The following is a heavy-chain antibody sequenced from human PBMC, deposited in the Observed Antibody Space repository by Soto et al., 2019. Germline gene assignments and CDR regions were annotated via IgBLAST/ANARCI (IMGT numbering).Heavy chain of an antibody. CDR2: ISSSSNTI. CDR1: GFTFSSYS. J-gene: IGHJ5*02. Sequence: GGSLRLSCAASGFTFSSYSMNWVRQAPGKGLQWISYISSSSNTIYYADSVKGRFTISRDYAKNSLYLQMNSLTDEDTAVYYCAKAGTIFGVVMNNWFDPWGQGTLVTVSS. V-gene: IGHV3-48*02. D-gene: IGHD3-3*01. CDR3: AKAGTIFGVVMNNWFDP.